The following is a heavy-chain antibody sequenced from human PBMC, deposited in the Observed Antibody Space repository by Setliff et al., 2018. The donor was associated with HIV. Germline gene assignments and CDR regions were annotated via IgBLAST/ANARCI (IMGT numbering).Heavy chain of an antibody. D-gene: IGHD1-26*01. CDR1: GGTFSSYS. CDR2: IIPIFGTA. CDR3: ARDLMGARDYYGMDV. Sequence: SVKVSCKASGGTFSSYSTGGVRQAPGQGLEWMGGIIPIFGTANYAQKFQGRVTITADESTSAAYMELSSLRSEDTAVYYCARDLMGARDYYGMDVWGQGTTVTVS. J-gene: IGHJ6*02. V-gene: IGHV1-69*13.